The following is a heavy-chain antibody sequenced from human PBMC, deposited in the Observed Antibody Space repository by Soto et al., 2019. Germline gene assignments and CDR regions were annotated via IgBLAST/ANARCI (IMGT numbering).Heavy chain of an antibody. CDR1: GDSVSSNSAA. J-gene: IGHJ6*02. D-gene: IGHD6-19*01. Sequence: SQTVSLTCAIPGDSVSSNSAAWNWIRQSPSRGLEWLGRTYYRSKWYNDYAVSVKSRITINPDTSKNQFSLRLNSVTPEDTAVYYCARALRPYSSGWYREYYGMDVWGQGTTVTVSS. V-gene: IGHV6-1*01. CDR2: TYYRSKWYN. CDR3: ARALRPYSSGWYREYYGMDV.